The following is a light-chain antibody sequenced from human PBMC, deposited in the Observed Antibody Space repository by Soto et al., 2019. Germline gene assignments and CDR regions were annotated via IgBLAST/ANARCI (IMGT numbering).Light chain of an antibody. Sequence: LTQPASVSGSPGQSITISCTGTSSDVGSYNLVSWYQQHPGKAPKLMIYEGSKRPSGVSNRFSGSKSGNTASLTISGLQAEDEADYYCCSYAGSSTFYVFGTGTKVTVL. CDR3: CSYAGSSTFYV. J-gene: IGLJ1*01. CDR2: EGS. V-gene: IGLV2-23*01. CDR1: SSDVGSYNL.